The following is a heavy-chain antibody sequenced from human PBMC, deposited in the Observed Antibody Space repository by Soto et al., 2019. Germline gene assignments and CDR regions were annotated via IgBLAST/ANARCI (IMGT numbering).Heavy chain of an antibody. Sequence: GESLKISCKGYGYTFTDYWIGWVRQMPGKGLELIGLIYPGDSDTRYSPSFQGRVTISADKSISTAFLQWSSLRASDTAMYYCASQKSVIRGPLSSNWFDPWGQGTLVTVSS. CDR3: ASQKSVIRGPLSSNWFDP. V-gene: IGHV5-51*01. D-gene: IGHD2-2*01. CDR1: GYTFTDYW. J-gene: IGHJ5*02. CDR2: IYPGDSDT.